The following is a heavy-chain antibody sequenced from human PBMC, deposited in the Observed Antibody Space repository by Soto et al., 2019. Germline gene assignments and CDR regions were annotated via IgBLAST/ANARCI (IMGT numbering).Heavy chain of an antibody. CDR3: THSWTFYYDNSV. CDR1: GFNFNLAW. D-gene: IGHD3-22*01. V-gene: IGHV3-15*07. CDR2: IKSRGSGGTT. J-gene: IGHJ3*01. Sequence: HLVESGGGLVKPGGSLRLSCAASGFNFNLAWMNWVRQAPGKGLEWVGRIKSRGSGGTTDYPSPVKGRFTISRDDSKNTLYLEMNSLKIEDTAVYYCTHSWTFYYDNSVWGQGTMVTVSS.